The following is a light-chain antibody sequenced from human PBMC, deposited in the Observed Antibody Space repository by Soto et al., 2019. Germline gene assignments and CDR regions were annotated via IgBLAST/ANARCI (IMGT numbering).Light chain of an antibody. Sequence: EIVMTQSPGTLSVSPGERATLSCRASQSISRNLAWYQQRPGRAPRLLIYGVSTRASGIPARFSGSGSETEFTLSISRLQSEDFAVYYCQQYHNWAPYTFGQGTKLEI. CDR1: QSISRN. CDR2: GVS. J-gene: IGKJ2*01. V-gene: IGKV3-15*01. CDR3: QQYHNWAPYT.